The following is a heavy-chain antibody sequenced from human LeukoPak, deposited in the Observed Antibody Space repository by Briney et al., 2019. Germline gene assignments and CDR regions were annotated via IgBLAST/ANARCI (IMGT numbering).Heavy chain of an antibody. V-gene: IGHV3-23*01. J-gene: IGHJ5*02. Sequence: GGSLRLSCAASGFTFSSYTMSWVRQAPGRGLEWVSAISGSGGSTYYAASVKGRFTISRDNSKNTLYLQMNSLRAEDTAVYYCAKDGVIVVVPAAIGVLENWFDPWGQGTLVTVSS. CDR2: ISGSGGST. CDR3: AKDGVIVVVPAAIGVLENWFDP. D-gene: IGHD2-2*01. CDR1: GFTFSSYT.